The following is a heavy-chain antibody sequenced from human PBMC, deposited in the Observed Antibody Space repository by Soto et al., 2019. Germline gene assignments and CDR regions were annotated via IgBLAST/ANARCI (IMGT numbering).Heavy chain of an antibody. CDR3: TTEATFGSYFES. Sequence: ASVKVSCKASRSSFSSITWMRQAPGQGPEWMGWISPYNGLTNVAQSFQGRVSLTADTSTTTAYMELRRLRPDDTAVYFCTTEATFGSYFESRGQGSPVTVSS. CDR1: RSSFSS. D-gene: IGHD3-10*01. V-gene: IGHV1-18*01. J-gene: IGHJ4*02. CDR2: ISPYNGLT.